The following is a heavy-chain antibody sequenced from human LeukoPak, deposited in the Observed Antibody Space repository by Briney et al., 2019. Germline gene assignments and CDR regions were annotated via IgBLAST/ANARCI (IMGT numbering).Heavy chain of an antibody. CDR2: ISRSSSYI. Sequence: KSGGSLRLSCAASGFTFSTYSMNWVRQAPGKGLEWVSSISRSSSYIYYVDSVKGRFTISRDDAKNSPYLQMNSLRADDTAVYYCASGIYYASVHTWSPVWGQGTLVTVSS. V-gene: IGHV3-21*01. CDR1: GFTFSTYS. D-gene: IGHD3-10*01. CDR3: ASGIYYASVHTWSPV. J-gene: IGHJ4*02.